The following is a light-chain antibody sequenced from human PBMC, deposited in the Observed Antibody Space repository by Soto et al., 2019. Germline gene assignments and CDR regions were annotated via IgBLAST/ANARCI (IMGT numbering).Light chain of an antibody. CDR3: SSYTSSSTVI. V-gene: IGLV2-14*03. CDR2: DVR. CDR1: SSDVGGYNF. J-gene: IGLJ2*01. Sequence: QSALTQPASVSGSPGQSITISRTGTSSDVGGYNFVSWYQQHPGKAPKFIIYDVRNRPSGVSNRSSGSRSGNTASLTISGLQAEDEADYYCSSYTSSSTVIFGGGTKVTVL.